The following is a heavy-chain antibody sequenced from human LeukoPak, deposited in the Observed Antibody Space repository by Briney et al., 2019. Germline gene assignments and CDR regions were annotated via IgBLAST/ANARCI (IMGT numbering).Heavy chain of an antibody. J-gene: IGHJ5*02. CDR1: GFTFDDYA. CDR3: AKSPGYSYGYFWFDP. V-gene: IGHV3-23*01. CDR2: ISGSGGST. D-gene: IGHD5-18*01. Sequence: GGSLRLSCAASGFTFDDYAMHWVRQAPGKGLEWVSAISGSGGSTYYADSVKGRFTISRDNSKNTLYLQMNSLRAEDTAVYYCAKSPGYSYGYFWFDPWGQGTLVTVSS.